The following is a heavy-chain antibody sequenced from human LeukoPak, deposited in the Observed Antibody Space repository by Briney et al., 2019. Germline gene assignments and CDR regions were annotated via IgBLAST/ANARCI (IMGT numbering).Heavy chain of an antibody. D-gene: IGHD3-10*01. J-gene: IGHJ4*02. Sequence: ETLSLTCTVSGGSITSYYWSWVRQAPGKGLEWVSVIYSGGSTYYADSVKGRFTISRDNSKNTLYLQMNSLRAEDTAVYYCARDRNYYGSGSYYRFYFDYWGQGTLVTVSS. CDR3: ARDRNYYGSGSYYRFYFDY. V-gene: IGHV3-66*01. CDR2: IYSGGST. CDR1: GGSITSYY.